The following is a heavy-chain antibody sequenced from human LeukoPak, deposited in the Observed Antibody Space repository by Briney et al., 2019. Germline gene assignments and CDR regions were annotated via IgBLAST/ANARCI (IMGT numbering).Heavy chain of an antibody. V-gene: IGHV4-4*02. Sequence: PSETLSLTCAVSGDSISSSNWWSWVRQPPGKGLEWIGEIYHSGSTNYNPSLKSRVTISVDKSKNQFSLKLSSVSAWDTGVYYWGKPPTRGFEFWSVYWTIEIQYCGMDGWGQGTTVIASS. CDR3: GKPPTRGFEFWSVYWTIEIQYCGMDG. CDR1: GDSISSSNW. D-gene: IGHD3-3*01. CDR2: IYHSGST. J-gene: IGHJ6*02.